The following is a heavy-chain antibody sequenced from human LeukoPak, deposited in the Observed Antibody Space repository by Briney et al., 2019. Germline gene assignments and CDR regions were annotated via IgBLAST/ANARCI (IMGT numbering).Heavy chain of an antibody. CDR1: GGSISSSGYY. Sequence: PSETLSLTCTVSGGSISSSGYYWGWIRQPPGKGLEWIGSIYYSGNTYYNPSLKSRVAISVDTSKNQFSLKLSSVTAADTAVFYCAKIVGATGSFDYWGQGTLVTVSS. CDR2: IYYSGNT. V-gene: IGHV4-39*01. J-gene: IGHJ4*02. CDR3: AKIVGATGSFDY. D-gene: IGHD1-26*01.